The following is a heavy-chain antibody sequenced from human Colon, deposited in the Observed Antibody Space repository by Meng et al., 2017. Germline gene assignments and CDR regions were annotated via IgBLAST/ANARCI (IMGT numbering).Heavy chain of an antibody. CDR1: GGFINTTDW. D-gene: IGHD1-26*01. V-gene: IGHV4-4*02. CDR3: ARMSVGAKRGRDY. J-gene: IGHJ4*02. Sequence: QMQLQERGPGLVKPSWTLSLTCAVSGGFINTTDWWSWVRQPPGKGLEWIGDIYHSGTTMSNPSLKSRLSMSIDKSLNQFSLELTSVTAADTAVYYCARMSVGAKRGRDYWGQGTLVTVSS. CDR2: IYHSGTT.